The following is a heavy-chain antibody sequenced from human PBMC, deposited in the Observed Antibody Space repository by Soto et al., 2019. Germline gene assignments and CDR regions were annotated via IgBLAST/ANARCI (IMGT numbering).Heavy chain of an antibody. J-gene: IGHJ4*02. V-gene: IGHV3-23*01. D-gene: IGHD2-2*01. CDR3: AKAGLGYCSSTSCPPGDY. CDR1: GFTFSSYA. CDR2: ISGSGGST. Sequence: GGSLRLSCAASGFTFSSYAMSWVRQAPGKGLEWVSAISGSGGSTYYADSVKGRFTISRDNAKNTLYLQMNSLRAEDTAVYYCAKAGLGYCSSTSCPPGDYWGQGTLVTVSS.